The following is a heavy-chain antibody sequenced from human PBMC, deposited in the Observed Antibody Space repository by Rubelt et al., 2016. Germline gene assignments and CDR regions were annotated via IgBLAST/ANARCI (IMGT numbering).Heavy chain of an antibody. CDR1: GGFINSHY. Sequence: QVQLQESGPGLVKPSETLSLTCTVSGGFINSHYWSWIRQPPGKGLEWIGYIYYNGNTKYNPSLKSRVTIPTDTSKTQFPLRLGSVTAAETAVYYCARDTSSYYDSSGSFDIWGQGTMVTVSS. CDR2: IYYNGNT. CDR3: ARDTSSYYDSSGSFDI. J-gene: IGHJ3*02. V-gene: IGHV4-59*11. D-gene: IGHD3-22*01.